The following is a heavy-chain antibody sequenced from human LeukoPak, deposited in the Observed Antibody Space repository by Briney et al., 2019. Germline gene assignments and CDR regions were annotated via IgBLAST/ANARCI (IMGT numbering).Heavy chain of an antibody. Sequence: GGSLRLSCAASGFTFGSHGMHWVRQAPGKGLEWVTFIRSDGSNKYYADSVKGRFTISRDNSKNTLYPQMNTLIADDTAVYYCAKGVKQIVVMTAQHYLDYWGQGTLVTVSS. D-gene: IGHD2-21*02. V-gene: IGHV3-30*02. CDR2: IRSDGSNK. CDR1: GFTFGSHG. J-gene: IGHJ4*02. CDR3: AKGVKQIVVMTAQHYLDY.